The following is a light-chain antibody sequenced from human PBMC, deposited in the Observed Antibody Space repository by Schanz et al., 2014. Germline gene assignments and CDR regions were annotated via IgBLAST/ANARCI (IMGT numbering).Light chain of an antibody. Sequence: QSALTQPASVSGSPGQSITISCTGTSSDIGRYNYVSWYQQHPGKTPKLMIYDVSNRPSGVSNRFSGSKSGNTATLTISGLQAEDEADYYCAAWDDSLNGRGVFGGGTKLTVL. J-gene: IGLJ3*02. CDR3: AAWDDSLNGRGV. CDR1: SSDIGRYNY. V-gene: IGLV2-14*03. CDR2: DVS.